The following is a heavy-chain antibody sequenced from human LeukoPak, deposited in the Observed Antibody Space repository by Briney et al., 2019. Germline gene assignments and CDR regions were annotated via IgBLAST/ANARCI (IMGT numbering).Heavy chain of an antibody. V-gene: IGHV1-69*01. CDR2: IIPIFGTA. CDR3: ARHRLGEAFIDY. J-gene: IGHJ4*02. Sequence: GASVKVSCKASGGTFSSYAISWVRQAPGQGLEWMGGIIPIFGTANYAQKFQGRVTITADESTSTAYMELSSLRSEDTAVYYCARHRLGEAFIDYWGQGTLVTVSS. CDR1: GGTFSSYA.